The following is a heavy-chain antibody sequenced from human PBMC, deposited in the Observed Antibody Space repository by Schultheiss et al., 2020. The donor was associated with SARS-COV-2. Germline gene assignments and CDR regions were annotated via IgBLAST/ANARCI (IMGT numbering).Heavy chain of an antibody. CDR2: IIPIFGTA. Sequence: ASVKVSCKASGYTFTGYYMHWVRQAPGQGLEWMGGIIPIFGTANYAQKFQGRVTMTRNTSISTAYMELSSLRSEDTAVYYCARAVTAMVKDWGQGTLVTVSS. J-gene: IGHJ4*02. CDR3: ARAVTAMVKD. V-gene: IGHV1-2*02. CDR1: GYTFTGYY. D-gene: IGHD5-18*01.